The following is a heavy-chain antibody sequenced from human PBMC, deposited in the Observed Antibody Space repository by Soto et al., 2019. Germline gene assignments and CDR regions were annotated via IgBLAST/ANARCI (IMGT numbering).Heavy chain of an antibody. D-gene: IGHD4-17*01. CDR1: GVTFSSYA. CDR3: ASYGGNPTGTLDY. J-gene: IGHJ4*02. CDR2: IIPIFGTA. Sequence: SVKVSCKASGVTFSSYAISWVRQAPGQGLEWMGGIIPIFGTANYAQKFQGRVTITADKSTSTAYMELSSLRSEDTAVYYCASYGGNPTGTLDYWGQGTLVTVS. V-gene: IGHV1-69*06.